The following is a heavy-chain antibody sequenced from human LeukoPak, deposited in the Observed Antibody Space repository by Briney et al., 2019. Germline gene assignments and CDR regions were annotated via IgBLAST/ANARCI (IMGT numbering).Heavy chain of an antibody. CDR3: VRDSNFKIDY. CDR2: TNHDGSDI. Sequence: GGSLRLSCAASGFTFSSYEMNWVRQAPGKGLEWVSRTNHDGSDISYADSVKGRSTISRDNAKNTLYLQMNSLRADDTAIYYCVRDSNFKIDYWGQGTLVTVSS. CDR1: GFTFSSYE. J-gene: IGHJ4*02. D-gene: IGHD5-24*01. V-gene: IGHV3-74*01.